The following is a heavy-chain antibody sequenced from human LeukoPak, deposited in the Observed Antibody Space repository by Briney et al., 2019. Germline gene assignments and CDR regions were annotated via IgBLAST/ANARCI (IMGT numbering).Heavy chain of an antibody. Sequence: PGGFLRLSCAAAGFTFSSYGMHWVRQAPGKGLEWVAVIWYDGSNKYYADSVKGRFTISRDNFKNTLYLQMNSLRAEDTAVYYCARLGFDPWGQGTLVTVSS. V-gene: IGHV3-33*01. J-gene: IGHJ5*02. CDR2: IWYDGSNK. CDR1: GFTFSSYG. CDR3: ARLGFDP.